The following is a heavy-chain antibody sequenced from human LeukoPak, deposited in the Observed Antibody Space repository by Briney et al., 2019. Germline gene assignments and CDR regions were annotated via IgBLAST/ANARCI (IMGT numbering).Heavy chain of an antibody. V-gene: IGHV5-51*01. CDR1: GYTFSGYW. J-gene: IGHJ3*02. CDR2: IFPGDSDT. Sequence: GESLRISCKGSGYTFSGYWIGWVRQMPGKGLEWMGIIFPGDSDTRYSPSFQGQVTISADKSISSAYLQWSGLKASDTAMYFCARRYSSGFDAFDIWGQGTMVTVSS. CDR3: ARRYSSGFDAFDI. D-gene: IGHD5-18*01.